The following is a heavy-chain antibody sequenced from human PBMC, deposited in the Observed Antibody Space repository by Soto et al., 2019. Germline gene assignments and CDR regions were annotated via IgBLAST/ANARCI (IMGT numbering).Heavy chain of an antibody. D-gene: IGHD3-10*01. CDR3: AVRSSYSHYYYALDV. V-gene: IGHV1-69*01. CDR2: ILPVFGTP. CDR1: GGTFSSYG. J-gene: IGHJ6*02. Sequence: QVQLVQSGAEVKKPGSSVKVSCKASGGTFSSYGIAWVRQAPGQGLGWMGGILPVFGTPNYAQKFRGRVTISADESTSTAYMELSSLTSEDTVVYYCAVRSSYSHYYYALDVWGQGTTVTVSS.